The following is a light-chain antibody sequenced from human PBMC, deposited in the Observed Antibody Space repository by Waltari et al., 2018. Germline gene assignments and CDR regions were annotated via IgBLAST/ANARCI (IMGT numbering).Light chain of an antibody. CDR1: SSDVGRYNF. CDR2: EVT. CDR3: CSYAGNFTGV. Sequence: QSALTQPASVSGSPRQSITISCTGTSSDVGRYNFVSWYQQYPGKAPKLMIYEVTKRPSGVSNRFSGSKSGNTASLTISGLQAEDEADYYCCSYAGNFTGVFGGGTKLTVL. J-gene: IGLJ2*01. V-gene: IGLV2-23*02.